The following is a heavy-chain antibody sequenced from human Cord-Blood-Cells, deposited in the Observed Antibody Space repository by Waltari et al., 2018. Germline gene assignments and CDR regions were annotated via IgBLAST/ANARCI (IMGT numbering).Heavy chain of an antibody. J-gene: IGHJ2*01. CDR2: IYTSGSA. CDR3: ARDRGLSKEVTWYFDL. CDR1: GGSISSYY. V-gene: IGHV4-4*07. Sequence: QVQLQESGPGLVKPSETLSLTCTVSGGSISSYYWSWIRQPAGKGLEWIGRIYTSGSANYNPSLKIRVTMSVDTSKNQFSLKRSSVTAADTAVYYCARDRGLSKEVTWYFDLWGRGTLVTVSS. D-gene: IGHD3-10*01.